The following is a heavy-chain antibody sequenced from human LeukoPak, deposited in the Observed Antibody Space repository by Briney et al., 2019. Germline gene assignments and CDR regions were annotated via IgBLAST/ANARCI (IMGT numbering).Heavy chain of an antibody. CDR3: ATGIYGDYYYFDY. J-gene: IGHJ4*02. CDR2: IIPIFGTA. D-gene: IGHD4-17*01. V-gene: IGHV1-69*05. Sequence: SVKVSCKASGGTFSSYAISWVRQAPGQGLEWMGGIIPIFGTANYAQKFQGRVTITTDESTSTAYMELSSLRSEDTAVYYCATGIYGDYYYFDYWGQGTLVTVSS. CDR1: GGTFSSYA.